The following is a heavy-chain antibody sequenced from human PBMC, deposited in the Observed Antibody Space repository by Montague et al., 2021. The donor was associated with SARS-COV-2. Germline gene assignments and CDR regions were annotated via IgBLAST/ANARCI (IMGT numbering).Heavy chain of an antibody. V-gene: IGHV4-39*01. CDR2: VYYSGST. D-gene: IGHD3-16*02. CDR3: ARLGFVELWLNLGWFDP. Sequence: SETLSLTCSVSGDSICSSGYYWGWIRQPPGKGLDWIGTVYYSGSTNYNPSLKSRVTMPVDTSKNQFSLELRSVTAADTAVYYCARLGFVELWLNLGWFDPWGQGTLVTVSS. J-gene: IGHJ5*02. CDR1: GDSICSSGYY.